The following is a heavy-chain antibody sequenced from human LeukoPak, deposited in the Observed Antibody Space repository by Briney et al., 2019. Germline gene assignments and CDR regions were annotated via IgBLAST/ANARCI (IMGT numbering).Heavy chain of an antibody. V-gene: IGHV4-59*01. D-gene: IGHD4-11*01. CDR1: GGSISSYY. CDR3: ASRNYGSSFDY. Sequence: KTSETLSLTCTVSGGSISSYYWNWIRQPPGKGLEWIGYIYYTGSGSTSHNPYLKSRVTISVDTSKNQFSLNLNSVTAADTAVYYCASRNYGSSFDYWGQGTLVTVSS. J-gene: IGHJ4*02. CDR2: IYYTGSGST.